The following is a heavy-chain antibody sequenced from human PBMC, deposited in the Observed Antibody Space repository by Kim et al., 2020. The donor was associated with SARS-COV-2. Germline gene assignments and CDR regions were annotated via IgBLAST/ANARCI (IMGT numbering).Heavy chain of an antibody. Sequence: ASVKVSCKASGYTFNNYAIHWVRQAPGQGLEWMGWIDTDTGDPTYVQGFTGRFVFSLDTSLSTAYLEIGSLKAEDTAVYYCARFPESNEVFNYWGQGTLVTVSS. CDR2: IDTDTGDP. J-gene: IGHJ4*02. V-gene: IGHV7-4-1*01. D-gene: IGHD4-4*01. CDR1: GYTFNNYA. CDR3: ARFPESNEVFNY.